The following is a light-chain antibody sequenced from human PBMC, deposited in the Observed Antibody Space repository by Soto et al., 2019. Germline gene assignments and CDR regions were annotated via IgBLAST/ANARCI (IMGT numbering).Light chain of an antibody. V-gene: IGKV4-1*01. Sequence: DIGVTQSPDSLAVSLGERATINCTPSQSVLYSANNKHYLAWYQQKPGQPPMLLIYWASMRESGVPDRFSGSGSGTDFTLTISSLKAEDVEVYYCQQYYSAPITFGQGTRLEIK. CDR2: WAS. J-gene: IGKJ5*01. CDR3: QQYYSAPIT. CDR1: QSVLYSANNKHY.